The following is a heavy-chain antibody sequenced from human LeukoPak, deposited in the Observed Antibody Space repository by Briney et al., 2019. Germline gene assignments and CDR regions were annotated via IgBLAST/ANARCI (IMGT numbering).Heavy chain of an antibody. CDR2: MYYSGGT. CDR3: ARRLPGTFKEAFHC. Sequence: SETLSLTCTVSGGSITDSSYYWGWIRQPPGKGLEWIGSMYYSGGTYYNPSLKSRITISVDTSKNQFSLKLSSVTAADTAVFYCARRLPGTFKEAFHCWGQGTLVTVSS. V-gene: IGHV4-39*01. J-gene: IGHJ4*01. CDR1: GGSITDSSYY. D-gene: IGHD1-1*01.